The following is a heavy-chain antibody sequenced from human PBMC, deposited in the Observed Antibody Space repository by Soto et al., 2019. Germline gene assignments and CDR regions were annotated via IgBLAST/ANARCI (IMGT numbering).Heavy chain of an antibody. CDR1: GFTFNTYW. Sequence: GGSLRLSCAASGFTFNTYWMSWVRQAPGTGLEWVANIKEDGSERNYVDSVKGRFTISRDNAKNSLYLQMDTLREEDTALYYCVRDRLGVATAFTFDHWGQGILVTVSS. V-gene: IGHV3-7*03. J-gene: IGHJ4*02. CDR2: IKEDGSER. D-gene: IGHD3-16*01. CDR3: VRDRLGVATAFTFDH.